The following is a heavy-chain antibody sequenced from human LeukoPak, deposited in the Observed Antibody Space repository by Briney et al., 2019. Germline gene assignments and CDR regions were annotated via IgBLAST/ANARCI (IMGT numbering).Heavy chain of an antibody. D-gene: IGHD3-16*01. CDR1: GFTFSDHY. V-gene: IGHV3-72*01. CDR2: IRNKANSYTT. CDR3: ARNRIKLTTSMLGGVKRTVTDYYGMDV. J-gene: IGHJ6*02. Sequence: GGSLRLSSAASGFTFSDHYMDSVRQTPGKGLDWVGRIRNKANSYTTEYAASVKGRFTISRHDSENSLYLQMNSLSDEDTAVYFCARNRIKLTTSMLGGVKRTVTDYYGMDVWGQGTTVTVSS.